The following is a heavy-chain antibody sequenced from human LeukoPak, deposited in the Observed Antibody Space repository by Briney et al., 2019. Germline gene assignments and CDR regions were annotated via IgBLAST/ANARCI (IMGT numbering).Heavy chain of an antibody. CDR1: GYTFTSYA. Sequence: ASVKVSCKASGYTFTSYAMHWVRQAPGQRLEWMRWINAGNGNTKYSQKFQGRVTITRDTSASTAYMELSSLRSEDTAVYYCARSGIAAAVYFDLWGRGTLVTVSS. D-gene: IGHD6-13*01. V-gene: IGHV1-3*01. CDR2: INAGNGNT. J-gene: IGHJ2*01. CDR3: ARSGIAAAVYFDL.